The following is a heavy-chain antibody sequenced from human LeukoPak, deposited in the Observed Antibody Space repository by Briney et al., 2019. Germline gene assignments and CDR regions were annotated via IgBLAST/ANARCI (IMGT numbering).Heavy chain of an antibody. CDR1: GFTFSSYA. V-gene: IGHV3-30-3*01. J-gene: IGHJ3*02. CDR2: ISYDGSNK. CDR3: ARTKIDAFDI. Sequence: GGSLRLSCAASGFTFSSYAMHWVRKAPGKGLEWVAVISYDGSNKYYADSVKGRFTISRDNSKNTLYLQMNSLRVEDTAVYYCARTKIDAFDIWGHGTMVTVSS.